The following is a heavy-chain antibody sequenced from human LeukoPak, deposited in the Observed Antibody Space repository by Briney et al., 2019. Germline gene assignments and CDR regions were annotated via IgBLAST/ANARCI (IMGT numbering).Heavy chain of an antibody. Sequence: ASVKVSCKASGYTFTSYYMHWVRQALGQGLEWMGIINPSGGSTSYAQKFQGRVTMTRDTSTSTVYMELSSLRSEDTAVYYCARRPQAPHSIDYSYYMDVWGKGTTVTVSS. CDR1: GYTFTSYY. V-gene: IGHV1-46*01. D-gene: IGHD3-3*02. CDR3: ARRPQAPHSIDYSYYMDV. J-gene: IGHJ6*03. CDR2: INPSGGST.